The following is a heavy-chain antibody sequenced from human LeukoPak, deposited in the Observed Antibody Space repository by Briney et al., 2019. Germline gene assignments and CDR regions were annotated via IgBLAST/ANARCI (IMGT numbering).Heavy chain of an antibody. D-gene: IGHD2-15*01. CDR3: ARPDCSGGSCYSVYAFGI. J-gene: IGHJ3*02. CDR2: IYHSGST. Sequence: PSESLTLTCAVSGYTISSGYNCGWLRQPPGKGQEWFWSIYHSGSTYYNPSLKSRVTISVDTSKNPFSLKLSSVTAADTAVYYCARPDCSGGSCYSVYAFGIWGQGTMVTVSS. V-gene: IGHV4-38-2*01. CDR1: GYTISSGYN.